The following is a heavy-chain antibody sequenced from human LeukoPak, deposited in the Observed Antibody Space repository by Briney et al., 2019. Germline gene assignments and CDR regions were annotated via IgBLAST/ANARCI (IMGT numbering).Heavy chain of an antibody. CDR1: GGSFSGYY. Sequence: SETLSLTCAVYGGSFSGYYWSWIRQPPGKGLEWIGEINHSGSTNYNPSLKSRVTISVDSSKNQFSLKLSSVTAADTAVYYCARHCSGISCYSDWGLGTLVTVSS. J-gene: IGHJ4*02. CDR2: INHSGST. CDR3: ARHCSGISCYSD. D-gene: IGHD2-2*02. V-gene: IGHV4-34*01.